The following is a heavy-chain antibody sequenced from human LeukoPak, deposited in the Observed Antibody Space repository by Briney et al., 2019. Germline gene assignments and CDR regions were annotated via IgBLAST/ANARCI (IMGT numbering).Heavy chain of an antibody. J-gene: IGHJ5*02. D-gene: IGHD3-9*01. CDR2: IYHSGST. CDR3: ATLPEYYDILTGSKDWFDP. Sequence: PSETLSLTCAVSGGSISSSNWWSWVRQPPGKGLEWIGEIYHSGSTNYNPSLKSRVTISVDTSKNQFSLKLSSVTAADTAVYYCATLPEYYDILTGSKDWFDPWGQGTLVTVSS. CDR1: GGSISSSNW. V-gene: IGHV4-4*02.